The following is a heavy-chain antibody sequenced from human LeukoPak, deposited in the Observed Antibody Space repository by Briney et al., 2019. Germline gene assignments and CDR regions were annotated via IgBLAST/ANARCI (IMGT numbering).Heavy chain of an antibody. J-gene: IGHJ4*02. CDR2: ISYNGGRK. D-gene: IGHD1-26*01. Sequence: PGRSLRLSCVASGFSFNTYAIHWVRQAPGKGLEWVALISYNGGRKEYAESVKGRFTIDRDSSKNTVLLQMNSLRAEDTAVYYCAKDTWVVGAALDYWGQGTLVTVSS. V-gene: IGHV3-30*18. CDR1: GFSFNTYA. CDR3: AKDTWVVGAALDY.